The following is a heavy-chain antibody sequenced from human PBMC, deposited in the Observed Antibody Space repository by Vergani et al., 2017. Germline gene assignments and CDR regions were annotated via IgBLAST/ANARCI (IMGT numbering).Heavy chain of an antibody. CDR2: INPSGGGT. V-gene: IGHV1-46*01. CDR1: GYTPTSYY. J-gene: IGHJ4*02. D-gene: IGHD3-3*01. CDR3: ARASHYDFC. Sequence: QVQLVQSGAEVKKPGASVKVSCKASGYTPTSYYMHWVRQAPGQGLEWMGIINPSGGGTSYAQRFQGRITMTRDTSTSTVYMELSSLRSEDTAVYYCARASHYDFCWGQGTLVTVSS.